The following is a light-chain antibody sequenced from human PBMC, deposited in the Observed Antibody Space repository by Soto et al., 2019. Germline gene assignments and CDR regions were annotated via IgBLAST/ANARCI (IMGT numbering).Light chain of an antibody. CDR3: HQYVSSPLT. J-gene: IGKJ2*01. CDR1: QSVNSNL. V-gene: IGKV3-20*01. Sequence: EIVLTQSPGTLSLSPGEGATVSCRASQSVNSNLLAWFQQKPGQAPRLLIHDASRRATGIPDRFSGSGSGTDFTHSISRLEPEDFAVYYCHQYVSSPLTFGQGTKLEIK. CDR2: DAS.